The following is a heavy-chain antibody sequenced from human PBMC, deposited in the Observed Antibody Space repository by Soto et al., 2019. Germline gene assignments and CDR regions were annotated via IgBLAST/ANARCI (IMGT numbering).Heavy chain of an antibody. CDR3: ARLNVEYSSSYYYYYGMDV. D-gene: IGHD6-6*01. Sequence: GESLKISCNGSGYSFTSYWIGWVRQMPGKGLEWMGIIYPGDSDTRYSPSFQGQVTISADKSISTAYLQWSSLKASDTAMYYCARLNVEYSSSYYYYYGMDVWGQGTKVTVYS. J-gene: IGHJ6*02. CDR2: IYPGDSDT. V-gene: IGHV5-51*01. CDR1: GYSFTSYW.